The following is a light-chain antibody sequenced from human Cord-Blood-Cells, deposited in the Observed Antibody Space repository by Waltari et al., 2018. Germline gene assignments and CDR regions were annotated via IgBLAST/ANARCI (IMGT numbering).Light chain of an antibody. V-gene: IGLV2-23*01. CDR1: SSDVGSYNL. CDR3: CSYAGSSTWV. J-gene: IGLJ3*02. CDR2: EGI. Sequence: QSPLTQPASVSGSPGQSIPTSFPGTSSDVGSYNLVAWYHQHPVKAPKHMIYEGIQRPSGVSNRFSGSKSGTTASLTISGLQAEDEADYYCCSYAGSSTWVFGGGTKLTVL.